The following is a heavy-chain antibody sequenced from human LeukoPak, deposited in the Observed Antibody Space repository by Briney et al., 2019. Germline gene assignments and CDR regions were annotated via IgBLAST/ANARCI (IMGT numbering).Heavy chain of an antibody. V-gene: IGHV6-1*01. D-gene: IGHD6-6*01. J-gene: IGHJ5*02. Sequence: QTLSLTCAISGDSVSSNSAAWNWIRQSPSRGLEWLGRTYYRSKWYNDYAVSVKSRITINPDTSKNQFSLQLNSVTPEDTAVYYCARSKYSSSSGWFDPWGQGTLVTVSS. CDR3: ARSKYSSSSGWFDP. CDR1: GDSVSSNSAA. CDR2: TYYRSKWYN.